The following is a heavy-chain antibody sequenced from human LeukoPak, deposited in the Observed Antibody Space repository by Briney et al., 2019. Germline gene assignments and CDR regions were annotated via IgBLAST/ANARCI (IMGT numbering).Heavy chain of an antibody. J-gene: IGHJ4*02. D-gene: IGHD3-22*01. V-gene: IGHV1-58*02. CDR3: AAVPYYYDSSGYYGGRYLDY. CDR1: GFTFTSSA. CDR2: IVVGSGNT. Sequence: ASVKVSCKASGFTFTSSAMQWVRQARGQRLEWIGWIVVGSGNTNYAQKFQERVTITRDMSTSTAYMELSSLRSEDTAVYYCAAVPYYYDSSGYYGGRYLDYWGQGTLVTVSS.